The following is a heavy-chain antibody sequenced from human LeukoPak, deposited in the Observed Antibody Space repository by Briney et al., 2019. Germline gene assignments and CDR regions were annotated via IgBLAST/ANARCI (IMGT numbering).Heavy chain of an antibody. CDR1: GYTFTGYY. J-gene: IGHJ6*03. CDR2: INPNSGGT. V-gene: IGHV1-2*02. D-gene: IGHD4-17*01. CDR3: ARGPTVTTTYYYYYYMDV. Sequence: RASVKVSCKASGYTFTGYYMHWVRQAPGQGLEWMGWINPNSGGTNYAQKFQGRVTMTRDTSISTAYMELSRLRSDDTAVYYCARGPTVTTTYYYYYYMDVWGKGTTVTVSS.